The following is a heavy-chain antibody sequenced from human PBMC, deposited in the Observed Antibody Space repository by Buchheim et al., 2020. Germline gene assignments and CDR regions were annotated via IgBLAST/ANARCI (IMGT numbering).Heavy chain of an antibody. CDR1: GGSFSGYY. Sequence: QVQLQQWGAGLLKPSETLSLTCAVYGGSFSGYYWSWIRQPPGKGLEWIGEIYHSGSTNYNPSLKSRVTISVDTSKNQFSLKLSSVTAADTAVYYCARGSRSWYVGDAFDIWGQGT. CDR3: ARGSRSWYVGDAFDI. J-gene: IGHJ3*02. CDR2: IYHSGST. V-gene: IGHV4-34*01. D-gene: IGHD6-13*01.